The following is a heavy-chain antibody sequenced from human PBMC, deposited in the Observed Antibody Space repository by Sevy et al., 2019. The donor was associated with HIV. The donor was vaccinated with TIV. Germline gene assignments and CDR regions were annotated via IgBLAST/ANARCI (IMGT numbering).Heavy chain of an antibody. Sequence: QSQTLSLTFAISGDSVSSNSAAWNWIRQSPSRGLEWLGRTYYRSKWYNDYAVSVKSRITINPDTSKNQVSLQLNSVTPEDTAIYYCARDGLTYGGMDVWGQGTTVTVSS. CDR3: ARDGLTYGGMDV. V-gene: IGHV6-1*01. CDR1: GDSVSSNSAA. D-gene: IGHD1-20*01. CDR2: TYYRSKWYN. J-gene: IGHJ6*02.